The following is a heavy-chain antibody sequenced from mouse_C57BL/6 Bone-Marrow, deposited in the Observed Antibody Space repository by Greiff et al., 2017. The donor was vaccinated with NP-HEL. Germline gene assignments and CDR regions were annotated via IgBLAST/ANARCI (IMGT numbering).Heavy chain of an antibody. V-gene: IGHV1-82*01. CDR3: ASDYYGSSPYYYAMDY. J-gene: IGHJ4*01. CDR1: GYAFSSSW. Sequence: VQLQQSGPELVKPGASVKISCKASGYAFSSSWMNWVKQRPGKGLEWIGRIYPGDGDTNCNGKFKGKATLTADKSSSTAYMQLSSLTSEDSAVYFCASDYYGSSPYYYAMDYWGQGTSVTVSS. CDR2: IYPGDGDT. D-gene: IGHD1-1*01.